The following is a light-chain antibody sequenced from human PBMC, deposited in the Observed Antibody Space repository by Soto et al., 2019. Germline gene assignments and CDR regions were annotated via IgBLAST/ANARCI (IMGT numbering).Light chain of an antibody. CDR2: WAS. CDR3: QQYHSDPIT. V-gene: IGKV4-1*01. CDR1: QSVLSSSNNKNY. J-gene: IGKJ5*01. Sequence: DFVMTQSPDSLAVSLGERATINCKSSQSVLSSSNNKNYLAWFQQKPGQPPKLLIYWASTRKSGVPDRFIASGSGTDFTLTITNLQAEDVAVYYCQQYHSDPITFGQGTRLEIK.